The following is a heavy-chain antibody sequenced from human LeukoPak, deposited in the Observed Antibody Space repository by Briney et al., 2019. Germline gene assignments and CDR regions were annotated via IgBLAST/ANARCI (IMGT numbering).Heavy chain of an antibody. CDR3: ARWATTRLRYFDWLGGY. J-gene: IGHJ4*02. Sequence: GGSLRLSCAAFGFTFSDYYMSWIRQAPGKGLEWVSYISSSGSTIYYADSVKGRFTISRDNAKNSLYLQMNSLRAEDTAVYYCARWATTRLRYFDWLGGYWGQGTLVTVSS. CDR2: ISSSGSTI. V-gene: IGHV3-11*01. CDR1: GFTFSDYY. D-gene: IGHD3-9*01.